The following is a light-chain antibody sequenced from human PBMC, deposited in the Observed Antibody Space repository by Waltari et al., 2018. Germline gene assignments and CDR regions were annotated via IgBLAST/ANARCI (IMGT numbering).Light chain of an antibody. CDR2: GSS. CDR1: QNVGGT. Sequence: EIVLTQSPGTLSLSPGERATLSCWASQNVGGTLSWYQQKPGQAPRLLISGSSSRATAIPDRFSGSGSVRVFSLSISRLEPEDSAVYYCQHYVRLPVTFGQGTKVEIK. V-gene: IGKV3-20*01. J-gene: IGKJ1*01. CDR3: QHYVRLPVT.